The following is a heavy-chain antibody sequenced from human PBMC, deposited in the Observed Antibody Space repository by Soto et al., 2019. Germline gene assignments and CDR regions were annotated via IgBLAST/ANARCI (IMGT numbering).Heavy chain of an antibody. CDR3: ARGYDSYLPYYFDY. D-gene: IGHD3-22*01. V-gene: IGHV4-4*07. CDR1: RGSISGFY. CDR2: IYTSGST. Sequence: QVQLHESGPGLVKPSETLSLTCTVSRGSISGFYWSWIRQPAGKTREWVGRIYTSGSTNYNPSLESRVTMSIDTSKNQFSLNLNSVTAADTAVYYCARGYDSYLPYYFDYWGQGTLVTVSS. J-gene: IGHJ4*02.